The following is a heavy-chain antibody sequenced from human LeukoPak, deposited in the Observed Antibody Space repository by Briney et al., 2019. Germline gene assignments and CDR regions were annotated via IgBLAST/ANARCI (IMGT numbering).Heavy chain of an antibody. J-gene: IGHJ4*02. Sequence: SGGSLRLSCVASGFTFDDYSFHWVRQVPGKGLEWLSLISRDGGTAYYADSVKGRFTISRDNRKNSLYLQMNSLRTEDTGLYYRTKDRYCTTTFCPLDYWGQGTLVTVSS. CDR2: ISRDGGTA. CDR1: GFTFDDYS. CDR3: TKDRYCTTTFCPLDY. D-gene: IGHD2-8*01. V-gene: IGHV3-43*01.